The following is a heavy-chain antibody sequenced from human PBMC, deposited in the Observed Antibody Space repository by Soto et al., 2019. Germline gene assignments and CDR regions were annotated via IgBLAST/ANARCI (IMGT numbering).Heavy chain of an antibody. V-gene: IGHV1-8*01. J-gene: IGHJ5*02. CDR1: GYTFTNYE. CDR2: MNPGSGNT. CDR3: ARMESSGSLNWLDP. Sequence: ASVKVSCKASGYTFTNYEINWVRQATGQGLEWMGWMNPGSGNTGYAHKFQGRVTMTRNISISTAYMELSRLGSDDTAIYYCARMESSGSLNWLDPWGQGTIVTVYS. D-gene: IGHD3-10*01.